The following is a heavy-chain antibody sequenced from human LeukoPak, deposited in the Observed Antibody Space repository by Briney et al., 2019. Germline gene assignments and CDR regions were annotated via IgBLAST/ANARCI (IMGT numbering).Heavy chain of an antibody. V-gene: IGHV3-23*01. CDR2: ISGSGGST. CDR1: GFTFSSYA. CDR3: APSGYQLLSWFDP. J-gene: IGHJ5*02. D-gene: IGHD2-2*01. Sequence: GGSLRLSCAASGFTFSSYAMSWVSQAPGKGLEWVSAISGSGGSTYYADSVKGRFTISRDNSKNTLYLQMNSLRAEDTAVYYCAPSGYQLLSWFDPWGQGTLVTVSS.